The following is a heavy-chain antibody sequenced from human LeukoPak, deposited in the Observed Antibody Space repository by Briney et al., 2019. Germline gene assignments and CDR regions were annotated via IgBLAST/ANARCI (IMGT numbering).Heavy chain of an antibody. D-gene: IGHD2-2*01. J-gene: IGHJ4*02. V-gene: IGHV4-34*01. CDR3: ARGRTGAAALDF. CDR2: STHTGST. Sequence: SETLSLTCAVYGGSFSGHYWTWIRQAPGKGLAWIGESTHTGSTNYNPSLKSRVTISVDTSKNQFSLKLTSVSAADTAVYHCARGRTGAAALDFWGPGTLVTVSS. CDR1: GGSFSGHY.